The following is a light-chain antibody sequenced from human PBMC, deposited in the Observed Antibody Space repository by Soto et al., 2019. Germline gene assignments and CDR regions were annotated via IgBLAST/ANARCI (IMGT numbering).Light chain of an antibody. J-gene: IGKJ1*01. Sequence: EIVLTQSPGTLSLSPGERATLSCRASQSVTSGYLAWFQQKPGQSPRLLIYGESNRATGIPDRFSGSGSGTDFPLPISRLEPDDLATYYCQQYNSYWTFGQGTKVEIK. CDR3: QQYNSYWT. CDR1: QSVTSGY. CDR2: GES. V-gene: IGKV3-20*01.